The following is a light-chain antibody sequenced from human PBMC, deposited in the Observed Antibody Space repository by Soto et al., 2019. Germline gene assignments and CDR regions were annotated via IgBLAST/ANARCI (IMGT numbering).Light chain of an antibody. Sequence: QSVLTQPASVSGSPGQSITISCTGTSSDIGGHNYVSWYQHHPGKVPKLVIYEVSNRAAGFSNRFSGSKSGNTASLTISGLLAEDEADYHCTSFSYTSTLYVFGTGTKLTVL. J-gene: IGLJ1*01. CDR3: TSFSYTSTLYV. CDR1: SSDIGGHNY. V-gene: IGLV2-14*01. CDR2: EVS.